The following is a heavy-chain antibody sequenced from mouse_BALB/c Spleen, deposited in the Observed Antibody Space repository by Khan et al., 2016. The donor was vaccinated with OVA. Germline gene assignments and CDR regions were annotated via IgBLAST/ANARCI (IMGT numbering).Heavy chain of an antibody. Sequence: VQLKESGPGLVKPSQSLSLTCTVTGYSITSDYAWNWIRQFPGNKLEWMGYISYSGSTSYNPSLKSRISIIRDTSKNQFFLQLNSVTAEDTATYYCARWFAYWGQGTLVTVSA. CDR3: ARWFAY. CDR1: GYSITSDYA. J-gene: IGHJ3*01. CDR2: ISYSGST. V-gene: IGHV3-2*02.